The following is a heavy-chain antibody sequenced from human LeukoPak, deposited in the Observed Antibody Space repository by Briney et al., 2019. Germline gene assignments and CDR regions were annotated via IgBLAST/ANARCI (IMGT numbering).Heavy chain of an antibody. CDR3: AGDRHGYFDY. D-gene: IGHD2-21*02. Sequence: SLSPSRAPSAFTLSDHYTISLHHAPGEWLEEMSYISHNGEIKYYADSVKGRLSISRDNDKSSLYLQMTGLRVEDTVVYCCAGDRHGYFDYWGQGTLVTVSS. CDR1: AFTLSDHY. CDR2: ISHNGEIK. J-gene: IGHJ4*02. V-gene: IGHV3-11*01.